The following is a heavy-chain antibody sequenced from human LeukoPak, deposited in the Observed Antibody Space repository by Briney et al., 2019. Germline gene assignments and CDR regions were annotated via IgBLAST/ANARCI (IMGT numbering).Heavy chain of an antibody. CDR2: INTNTGNP. D-gene: IGHD1-1*01. J-gene: IGHJ5*02. V-gene: IGHV7-4-1*02. CDR1: GYTFTSYA. CDR3: AREGWSATGTNWFDP. Sequence: ASVKVSCKASGYTFTSYAMNWVRQAPGQGLEWMGWINTNTGNPTYAQGFTGRFVFSLDTSVSTVYLQISSLKAEDTAVYYCAREGWSATGTNWFDPWGQGTLVTVSS.